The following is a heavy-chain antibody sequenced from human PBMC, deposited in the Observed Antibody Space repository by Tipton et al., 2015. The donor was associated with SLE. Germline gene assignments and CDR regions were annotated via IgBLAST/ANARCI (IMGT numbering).Heavy chain of an antibody. J-gene: IGHJ4*02. CDR2: IYHGGSA. D-gene: IGHD2-15*01. CDR1: GGSISTNHYY. Sequence: TLSLTCTVSGGSISTNHYYWGWIRQPPGKGLEWVGSIYHGGSAYYNPSLESRVTISEDTSKNQFSLELTFVTATDTAVYYCATSTVAAGPYYFDHWGQGTLVTVSS. CDR3: ATSTVAAGPYYFDH. V-gene: IGHV4-39*07.